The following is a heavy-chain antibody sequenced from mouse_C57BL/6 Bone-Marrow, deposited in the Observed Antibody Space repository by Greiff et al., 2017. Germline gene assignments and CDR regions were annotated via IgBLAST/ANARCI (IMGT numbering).Heavy chain of an antibody. CDR3: ARDGSSYCWYFDV. J-gene: IGHJ1*03. V-gene: IGHV1-55*01. CDR2: IYPGSGST. CDR1: GYTFTSYW. D-gene: IGHD1-1*01. Sequence: QVQLQQPGAELVKPGASVKMSCKASGYTFTSYWITWVKQRPGQGLEWIGDIYPGSGSTNYNEQFKSKATLTVDTSSSTAYMQLSSLTSEDSAVYYCARDGSSYCWYFDVWGTGTTVTVSS.